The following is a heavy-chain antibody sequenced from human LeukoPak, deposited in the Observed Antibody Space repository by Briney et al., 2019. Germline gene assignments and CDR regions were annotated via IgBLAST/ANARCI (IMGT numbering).Heavy chain of an antibody. CDR1: GFTFSSYS. V-gene: IGHV3-48*02. D-gene: IGHD2-2*02. J-gene: IGHJ4*02. CDR3: ARDLLGGKVVPAAIPFDY. Sequence: GGSLRLSCAASGFTFSSYSMNWVRQAPGKGLEWVSYISSSSSTIYYADSVKGRFTISRDNAKNSLYLQMNSLRDEDTAVYYCARDLLGGKVVPAAIPFDYWGQGTLVTVSS. CDR2: ISSSSSTI.